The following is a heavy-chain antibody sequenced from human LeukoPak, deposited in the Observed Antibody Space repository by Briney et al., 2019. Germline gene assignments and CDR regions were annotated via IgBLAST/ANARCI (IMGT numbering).Heavy chain of an antibody. CDR3: ARGRRYYDSSGRYFDF. CDR1: GGSLNDYH. V-gene: IGHV4-59*08. J-gene: IGHJ4*02. Sequence: SETLSLTCTVSGGSLNDYHWSWIRQPPGKGLEYIGYVFYTGSTNYHPSLKSRVSISIDKSRNRFSLRLSSVTAADTAVYFCARGRRYYDSSGRYFDFWGQGSLVTVSS. CDR2: VFYTGST. D-gene: IGHD3-22*01.